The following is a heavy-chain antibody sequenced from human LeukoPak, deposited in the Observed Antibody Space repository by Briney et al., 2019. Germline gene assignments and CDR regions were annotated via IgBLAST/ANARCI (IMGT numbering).Heavy chain of an antibody. Sequence: PGGSLRLSCAASGLTFSNYAMTWVRQAPGKGLEWVSGISDTGRSTYYADSVKGRFTISRSNSKNTLYLQMNSLRDEDTAVYYCAKVLRGLAYYGDYRDWGQGTQVTVSS. D-gene: IGHD4-17*01. V-gene: IGHV3-23*01. CDR2: ISDTGRST. J-gene: IGHJ4*02. CDR1: GLTFSNYA. CDR3: AKVLRGLAYYGDYRD.